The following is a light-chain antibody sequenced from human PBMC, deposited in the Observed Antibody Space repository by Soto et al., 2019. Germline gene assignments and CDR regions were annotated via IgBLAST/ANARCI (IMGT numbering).Light chain of an antibody. CDR3: QSYDNSHDWDVV. Sequence: QSVLTQPPSVSGAPGQRVTISCTGSSSNIGAGYAVHWYQQLPGTAPKLLISDNNNRPSGVPDRFSGSKSGTSASLAITRLQAEDEADYYCQSYDNSHDWDVVFGGGTKLTVL. CDR1: SSNIGAGYA. J-gene: IGLJ2*01. CDR2: DNN. V-gene: IGLV1-40*01.